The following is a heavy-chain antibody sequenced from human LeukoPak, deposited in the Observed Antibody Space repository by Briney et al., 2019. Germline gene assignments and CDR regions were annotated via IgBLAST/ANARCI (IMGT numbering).Heavy chain of an antibody. Sequence: GGSLRLSCAASGFTFSSYAMQWVRQAPGKGLEWVAVISYDGSNKYYADSVKGRFTISRDNSKNTLYLQMNSLRAEDTAVYYCARGFNIAVAGPSFDYWGQGTLVTVSS. CDR1: GFTFSSYA. D-gene: IGHD6-19*01. V-gene: IGHV3-30*04. CDR3: ARGFNIAVAGPSFDY. CDR2: ISYDGSNK. J-gene: IGHJ4*02.